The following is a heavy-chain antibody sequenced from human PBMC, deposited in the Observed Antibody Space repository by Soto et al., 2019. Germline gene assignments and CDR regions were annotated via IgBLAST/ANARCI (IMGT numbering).Heavy chain of an antibody. CDR2: INRSGST. Sequence: SETLSLTCAVYGGSFSDYYWSWIRQPPGEGLEWIGEINRSGSTNYNPSLKSRVTISVDTSKNQFSLKLSSVTPADTAVYYCASLYYYYRAVWGKGTTVNVSS. J-gene: IGHJ6*03. CDR1: GGSFSDYY. CDR3: ASLYYYYRAV. V-gene: IGHV4-34*01.